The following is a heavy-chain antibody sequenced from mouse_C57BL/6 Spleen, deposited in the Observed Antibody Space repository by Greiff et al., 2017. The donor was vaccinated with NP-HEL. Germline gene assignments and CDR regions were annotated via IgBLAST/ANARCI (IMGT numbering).Heavy chain of an antibody. Sequence: EVKVEESGGGLVKPGGSLKLSCAASGFTFSDYGMHWVRQAPEKGLEWVAYISSGSSTIYYADTVKGRFTISRDNAKNTLFLQMTSLRSEDTAMYYCARPYYYGSSSFAYWGQGTLVTVSA. J-gene: IGHJ3*01. CDR1: GFTFSDYG. CDR3: ARPYYYGSSSFAY. V-gene: IGHV5-17*01. D-gene: IGHD1-1*01. CDR2: ISSGSSTI.